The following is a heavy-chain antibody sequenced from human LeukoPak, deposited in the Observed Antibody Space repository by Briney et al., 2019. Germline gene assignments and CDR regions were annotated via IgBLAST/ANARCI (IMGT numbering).Heavy chain of an antibody. V-gene: IGHV4-39*07. CDR3: ARAPREYSSLYYFDY. J-gene: IGHJ4*02. CDR1: GGSISSSSYY. D-gene: IGHD2/OR15-2a*01. Sequence: SETLSLTCTVSGGSISSSSYYWGWIRQPPGKGLEWIGSIYYSGSTDYNPSLKSRVTISVDTSKNQFSLKMSSVTAADTAVYYCARAPREYSSLYYFDYWGQGTLVTVSS. CDR2: IYYSGST.